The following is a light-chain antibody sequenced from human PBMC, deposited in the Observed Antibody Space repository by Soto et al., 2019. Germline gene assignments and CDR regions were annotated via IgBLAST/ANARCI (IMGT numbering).Light chain of an antibody. CDR2: DVN. Sequence: QSALTQPASVSGSPGQSITVSCTGTIDDVGAYKYVSWYQQRPGSAPQLIIYDVNKRPSGVSDRFSGSKSGNTASLTISGLQAEDEADYYCCSYASSYIFVLGGGTKVTVL. V-gene: IGLV2-14*03. CDR3: CSYASSYIFV. CDR1: IDDVGAYKY. J-gene: IGLJ1*01.